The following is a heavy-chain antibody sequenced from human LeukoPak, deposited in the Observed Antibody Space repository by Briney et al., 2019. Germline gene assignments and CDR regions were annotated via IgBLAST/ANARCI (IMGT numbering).Heavy chain of an antibody. Sequence: GESLRLSCAASGFPFTTYWLAWVRQPPGKGLEWVSYIVGSSSSILYADSVKGRFTISRDNAKNSLYLQMNSLRAEDTAVYYCASGPDYYDSSGDYHFDYWGQGALVTVSS. J-gene: IGHJ4*02. CDR1: GFPFTTYW. V-gene: IGHV3-48*01. CDR3: ASGPDYYDSSGDYHFDY. CDR2: IVGSSSSI. D-gene: IGHD3-22*01.